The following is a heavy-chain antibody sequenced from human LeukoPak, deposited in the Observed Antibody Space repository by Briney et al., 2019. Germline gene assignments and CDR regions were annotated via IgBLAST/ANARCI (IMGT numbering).Heavy chain of an antibody. CDR1: GFTFSSYW. CDR2: IKHDGSEK. D-gene: IGHD3-22*01. Sequence: GGSLRLSCAASGFTFSSYWMSWGRQAPGTGQERVANIKHDGSEKYYVDSVKSRFTISRDNAKNSLYLQMNSLSAEDTAVYYCAREDSSGYANFDYWGQGTLVTVSS. CDR3: AREDSSGYANFDY. J-gene: IGHJ4*02. V-gene: IGHV3-7*01.